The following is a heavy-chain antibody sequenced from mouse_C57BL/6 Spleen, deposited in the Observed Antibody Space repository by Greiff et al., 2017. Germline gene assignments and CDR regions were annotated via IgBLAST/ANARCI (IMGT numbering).Heavy chain of an antibody. D-gene: IGHD1-1*01. J-gene: IGHJ2*01. V-gene: IGHV5-4*01. Sequence: EVHLVESGGGLVKPGGSLKLSCAASGFTFSSYAMSWVRQTPEKRLEWVATISDGGSYTYYPDNVKGRFTISIDNAKNTRYLQMSHLKSEDTAMYYCARDPDYYGSSYYFDYWGQGTTLTVSS. CDR2: ISDGGSYT. CDR1: GFTFSSYA. CDR3: ARDPDYYGSSYYFDY.